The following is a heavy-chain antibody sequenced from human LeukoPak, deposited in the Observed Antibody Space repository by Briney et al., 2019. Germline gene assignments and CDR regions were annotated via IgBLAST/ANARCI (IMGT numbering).Heavy chain of an antibody. V-gene: IGHV4-39*01. J-gene: IGHJ4*02. Sequence: SETLSLTCTVSGGSIGSSSYYWGWIRQPPGKGLEWIGSIYYSGSTYYNPSLKSRVTISVDTSKNQFSLKLSSVTAADTAVYYCARSGVGATFDYWGQGTLVTVSS. CDR2: IYYSGST. D-gene: IGHD1-26*01. CDR1: GGSIGSSSYY. CDR3: ARSGVGATFDY.